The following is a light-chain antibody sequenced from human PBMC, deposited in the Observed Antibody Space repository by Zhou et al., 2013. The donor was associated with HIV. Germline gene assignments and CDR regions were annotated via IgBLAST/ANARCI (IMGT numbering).Light chain of an antibody. V-gene: IGKV1-5*03. Sequence: DIQMTQPPSTLSASIGDTVTLSCRASQTISNWLAWYHQKPGKAPKLLIYKASTLETGVPARFSGSGSGTEFILTINSLQPDDFGIYYCQQYDNYWTFGHGTRVEI. CDR1: QTISNW. CDR2: KAS. J-gene: IGKJ1*01. CDR3: QQYDNYWT.